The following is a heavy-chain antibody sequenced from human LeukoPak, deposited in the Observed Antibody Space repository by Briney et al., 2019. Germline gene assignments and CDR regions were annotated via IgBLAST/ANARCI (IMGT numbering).Heavy chain of an antibody. J-gene: IGHJ6*02. CDR1: GYTFTSYD. CDR2: MNPNSGNT. D-gene: IGHD3-3*01. CDR3: ARDFWSGYLNYYYYGMDV. V-gene: IGHV1-8*01. Sequence: ASVKVSCKASGYTFTSYDINWVRQATGQGLEWMGWMNPNSGNTGYAQKFQGRVTMTRNTSISTAYMELSSLRSEDTAVYYCARDFWSGYLNYYYYGMDVWGQGTTVTASS.